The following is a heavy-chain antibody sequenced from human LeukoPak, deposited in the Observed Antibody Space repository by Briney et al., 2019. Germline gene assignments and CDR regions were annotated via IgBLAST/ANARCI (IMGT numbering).Heavy chain of an antibody. Sequence: SETLSLTCTVSGGSISSDYWSWIRQPPAKGLEWIGYIYTSGSTNNNPSLTSRVTISVDTSKNQFSLKLSSVAAADTAGYYCARLIVGASRRNYSYYMAVWGKGTTVTVPS. CDR3: ARLIVGASRRNYSYYMAV. J-gene: IGHJ6*03. CDR2: IYTSGST. CDR1: GGSISSDY. V-gene: IGHV4-4*09. D-gene: IGHD1-26*01.